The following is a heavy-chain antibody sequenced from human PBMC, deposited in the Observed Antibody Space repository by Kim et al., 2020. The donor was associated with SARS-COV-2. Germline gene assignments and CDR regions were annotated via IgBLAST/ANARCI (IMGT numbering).Heavy chain of an antibody. CDR3: ARDLLNGGNTGY. V-gene: IGHV3-66*01. J-gene: IGHJ4*02. D-gene: IGHD5-18*01. Sequence: YYADSGKGSFTISRDNSKNTLYLQMNSLGAEDTAVYYCARDLLNGGNTGYWGQGTLVTVSS.